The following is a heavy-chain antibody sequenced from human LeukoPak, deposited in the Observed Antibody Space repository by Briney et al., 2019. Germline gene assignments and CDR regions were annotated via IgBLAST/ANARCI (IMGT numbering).Heavy chain of an antibody. V-gene: IGHV3-33*06. Sequence: GGSLRLSCAASGFIFNHHAMHWVRQAPGKGLEWVAVIWSDKSNRFYVDSVRGRFTISRDDSRKTVYLQMERMAAEDTAIYYCAKDAQRGFDYSNSLENWGQGALVTVAS. CDR3: AKDAQRGFDYSNSLEN. J-gene: IGHJ4*02. CDR1: GFIFNHHA. D-gene: IGHD4-11*01. CDR2: IWSDKSNR.